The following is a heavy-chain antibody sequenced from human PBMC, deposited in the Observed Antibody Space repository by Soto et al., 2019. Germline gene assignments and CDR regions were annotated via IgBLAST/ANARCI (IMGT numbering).Heavy chain of an antibody. V-gene: IGHV3-33*01. Sequence: QLQLMESGGNLVQPGRSLRLSCAASGFPFTTSAMHWVRQAPGTGLEWLSIISHDGNCEYYADSVQGRFTISRDDSKNTIYLLMNSLRGDDSGVYFGARGVAMSAALSFCMDVWGQGAPVSVSS. CDR1: GFPFTTSA. CDR3: ARGVAMSAALSFCMDV. J-gene: IGHJ6*02. D-gene: IGHD3-16*01. CDR2: ISHDGNCE.